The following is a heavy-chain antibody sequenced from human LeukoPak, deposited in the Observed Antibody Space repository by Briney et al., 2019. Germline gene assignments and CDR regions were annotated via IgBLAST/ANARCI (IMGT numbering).Heavy chain of an antibody. J-gene: IGHJ4*02. D-gene: IGHD2-2*01. CDR1: GGSFSGYY. CDR3: ARGPSRDIVVVPAATTAYYFDY. V-gene: IGHV4-34*01. CDR2: INHSGST. Sequence: PSETLSLTCAVYGGSFSGYYWSWIRQPPGKGLEWIGEINHSGSTNYNPSLKSRVTISVDTSKNQFSLKLGSVTAADTAVYYCARGPSRDIVVVPAATTAYYFDYWGQGTLVTVSS.